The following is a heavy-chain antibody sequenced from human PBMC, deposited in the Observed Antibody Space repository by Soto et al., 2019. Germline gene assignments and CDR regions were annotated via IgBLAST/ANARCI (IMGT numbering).Heavy chain of an antibody. CDR2: MYHSGTT. D-gene: IGHD3-16*02. CDR1: NYSISSGYY. Sequence: PSETLSLTCTVSNYSISSGYYWGWIRQSPGEGLEWIASMYHSGTTYYNPSLKSRVTISIDTSKNQFSLKLTSVTSADTAVYFCARVALGPIDYWGQGTLVTVSS. CDR3: ARVALGPIDY. V-gene: IGHV4-38-2*02. J-gene: IGHJ4*02.